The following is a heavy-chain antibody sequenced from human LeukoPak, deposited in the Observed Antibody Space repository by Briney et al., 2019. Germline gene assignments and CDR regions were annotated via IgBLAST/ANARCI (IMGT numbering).Heavy chain of an antibody. CDR3: ARPHNYGDYEYYFDY. D-gene: IGHD4-17*01. CDR2: IYYSGST. CDR1: GGSISSYY. Sequence: SETLSLTCTVSGGSISSYYWSWIRQPPGKGLEWIGSIYYSGSTYYNPSLKSRVTISVDTSKNQFSLKLSSVTAADTAVYYCARPHNYGDYEYYFDYWGQGTLVTVSS. J-gene: IGHJ4*02. V-gene: IGHV4-59*05.